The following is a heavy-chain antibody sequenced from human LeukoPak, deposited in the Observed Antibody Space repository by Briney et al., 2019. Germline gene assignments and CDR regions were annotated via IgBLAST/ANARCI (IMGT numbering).Heavy chain of an antibody. J-gene: IGHJ6*03. CDR2: ISYDGSNK. Sequence: GGSLRLSCAASGFTFSSYAMHWVRQAPGKRLDWVAVISYDGSNKYYADSVKGRFTISRDNSKNTLYLQMNSLRAEDTAVYYCARDSGGEAAAGYYYYYYMDVWGKGTTVTVSS. V-gene: IGHV3-30*04. CDR3: ARDSGGEAAAGYYYYYYMDV. D-gene: IGHD6-13*01. CDR1: GFTFSSYA.